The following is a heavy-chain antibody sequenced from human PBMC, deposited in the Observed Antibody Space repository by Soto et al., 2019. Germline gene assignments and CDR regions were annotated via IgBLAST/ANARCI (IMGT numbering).Heavy chain of an antibody. J-gene: IGHJ6*02. CDR1: GGTFSSYA. CDR3: ARGPDYGDYWAEGGAGNRDYYYYGMDV. Sequence: SVKVSCKASGGTFSSYAISWVRQAPGQGLEWMGGIIPIFGTANYAQKFQGRVTITADESTSTAYMELSSLRSEDTAVYYCARGPDYGDYWAEGGAGNRDYYYYGMDVWGQGTTVTVSS. CDR2: IIPIFGTA. D-gene: IGHD4-17*01. V-gene: IGHV1-69*13.